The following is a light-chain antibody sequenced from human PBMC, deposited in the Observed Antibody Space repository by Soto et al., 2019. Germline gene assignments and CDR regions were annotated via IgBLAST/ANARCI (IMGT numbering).Light chain of an antibody. J-gene: IGKJ1*01. CDR3: QQYNDWPPRWT. CDR2: RAS. V-gene: IGKV3-15*01. CDR1: QSVTTN. Sequence: EIVMTQSPATLSVSPGERATLSCRASQSVTTNLAWYQQKPGQAPRILIYRASTRATGIPARFSGGGSGTEFTLTISSLQSEDFAVYICQQYNDWPPRWTFGQGTKVEIK.